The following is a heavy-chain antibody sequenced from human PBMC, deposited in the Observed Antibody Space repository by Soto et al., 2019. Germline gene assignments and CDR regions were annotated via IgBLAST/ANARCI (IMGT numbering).Heavy chain of an antibody. Sequence: PSETLSLTCTVSGGSISSGGYYWCWIRQHPGRGLGWMGYINNSGSTYYQPSGKSRVTRPVDTSKNQFYLKLSSVTAADTAVYDCARDWGGRGPFDYWGQETRVTVS. CDR2: INNSGST. D-gene: IGHD3-16*01. J-gene: IGHJ4*02. CDR3: ARDWGGRGPFDY. V-gene: IGHV4-31*03. CDR1: GGSISSGGYY.